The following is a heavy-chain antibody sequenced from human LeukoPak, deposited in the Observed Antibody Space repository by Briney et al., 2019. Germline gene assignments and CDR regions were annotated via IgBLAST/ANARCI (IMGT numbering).Heavy chain of an antibody. CDR1: GFTFSSYA. Sequence: GGSLRLSCAASGFTFSSYAMHWVRQAPRKGLEYVSAISSNGGSTYYANSVKGRFTISRDNSKNTLYLQMGSLRAEDMAVYYCARVGPAMVAFDYWGQGTLVTVSS. CDR2: ISSNGGST. D-gene: IGHD5-18*01. CDR3: ARVGPAMVAFDY. J-gene: IGHJ4*02. V-gene: IGHV3-64*01.